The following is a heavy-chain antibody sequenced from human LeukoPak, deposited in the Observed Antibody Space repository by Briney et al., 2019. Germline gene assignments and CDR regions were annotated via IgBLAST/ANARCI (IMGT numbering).Heavy chain of an antibody. CDR1: GFTFSTYS. CDR2: ISARGTTI. Sequence: PGGSLRLSCAASGFTFSTYSMNWVRQAPGKGLEWLSYISARGTTIYYADSLKGRLTISRDNAKNALYLQMNSLRAEDTAVYYCARNVGWFRFDHWGQGTLVTVSS. J-gene: IGHJ4*02. CDR3: ARNVGWFRFDH. D-gene: IGHD2-15*01. V-gene: IGHV3-48*01.